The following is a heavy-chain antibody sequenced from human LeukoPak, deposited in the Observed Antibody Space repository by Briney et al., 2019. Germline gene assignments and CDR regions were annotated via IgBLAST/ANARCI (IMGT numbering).Heavy chain of an antibody. D-gene: IGHD2-21*02. CDR1: GFTFSNYW. CDR2: IRRDGSET. J-gene: IGHJ4*02. CDR3: AKASSVVTAIRIDYFDY. Sequence: GGSLRLSCAASGFTFSNYWMTWVRRAPGKGLEWVANIRRDGSETHYVDSVMGRFTISRDNAKNSLYLQMNSLRAEDTAVYYCAKASSVVTAIRIDYFDYWGQGTLVTVSS. V-gene: IGHV3-7*01.